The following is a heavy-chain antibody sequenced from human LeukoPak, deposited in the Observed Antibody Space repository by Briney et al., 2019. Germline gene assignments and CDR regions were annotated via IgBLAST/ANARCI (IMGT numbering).Heavy chain of an antibody. J-gene: IGHJ4*02. CDR1: GRTFSSYA. V-gene: IGHV1-69*04. CDR2: IIPIVGIA. Sequence: SVKVSCKASGRTFSSYALSWVRQAPGQGLEWMGTIIPIVGIANYAQKFQGRVTITADKSTSTAYMELSSLRSEDTAVYYCARDGEMATIYFDYWGQGTLVTVSS. CDR3: ARDGEMATIYFDY. D-gene: IGHD5-24*01.